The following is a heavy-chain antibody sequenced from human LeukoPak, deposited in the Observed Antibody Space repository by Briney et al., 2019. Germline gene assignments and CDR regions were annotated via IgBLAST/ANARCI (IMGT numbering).Heavy chain of an antibody. CDR2: INPSGGST. J-gene: IGHJ3*01. CDR3: ARDSPHYDILTGYPRAAFDV. CDR1: GYTFTSYY. Sequence: ASVKVSCKASGYTFTSYYMHWLRQAPGQRLEWMGIINPSGGSTSYAQKFQGRVTMTRDTSTSTVYMELSSLRSEDTAVYYCARDSPHYDILTGYPRAAFDVWGQGTMVTVSS. V-gene: IGHV1-46*01. D-gene: IGHD3-9*01.